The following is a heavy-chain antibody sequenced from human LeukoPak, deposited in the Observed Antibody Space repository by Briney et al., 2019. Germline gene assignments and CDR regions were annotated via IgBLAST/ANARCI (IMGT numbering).Heavy chain of an antibody. CDR1: GGSISSGSYY. Sequence: SETLSLTCTVSGGSISSGSYYWSWIRQPAGKGLEWIGRIYTSGSTNYNPSLKSRVTISVDTSKNQFSLKLSSVTAADTAVYYCARSTLSGPQFKVVTARFGTFDIWGQGTMVTVSS. J-gene: IGHJ3*02. D-gene: IGHD2-21*02. CDR3: ARSTLSGPQFKVVTARFGTFDI. V-gene: IGHV4-61*02. CDR2: IYTSGST.